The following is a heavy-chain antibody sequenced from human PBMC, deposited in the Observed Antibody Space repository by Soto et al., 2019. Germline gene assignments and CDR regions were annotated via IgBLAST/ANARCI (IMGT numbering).Heavy chain of an antibody. CDR1: GFTFSNAW. CDR2: IKSKTDGGTT. Sequence: GGSLRLSCAASGFTFSNAWMNWVRQAPGKGLEWVGRIKSKTDGGTTDYAAPVKGRFTISRDDSKNTLYLQMNSLKTEDTAVYYCTSTRHCSSTSCYGYYYGMDVWGQGTTVTVSS. D-gene: IGHD2-2*01. J-gene: IGHJ6*02. V-gene: IGHV3-15*07. CDR3: TSTRHCSSTSCYGYYYGMDV.